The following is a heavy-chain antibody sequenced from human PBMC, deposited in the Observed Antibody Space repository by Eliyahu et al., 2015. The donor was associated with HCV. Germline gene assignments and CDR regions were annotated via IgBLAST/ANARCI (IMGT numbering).Heavy chain of an antibody. CDR3: ARDGGRHFYDNSGYPNWFDP. V-gene: IGHV3-30-3*01. D-gene: IGHD3-22*01. CDR1: GFSFSNYA. J-gene: IGHJ5*02. Sequence: QVQLVESGGGVVQPGRSLRLSCAASGFSFSNYAMHGVRQAPDKGLEWLAVISYDGSNKYDADSVKGRFTISRDNSKNTLYLQMNSLRTEDTAVYYCARDGGRHFYDNSGYPNWFDPWGQGTLVTVSS. CDR2: ISYDGSNK.